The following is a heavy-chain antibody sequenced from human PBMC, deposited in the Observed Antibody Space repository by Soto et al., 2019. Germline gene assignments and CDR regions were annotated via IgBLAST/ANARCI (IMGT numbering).Heavy chain of an antibody. CDR3: AEDIRAEGLQDPEAAFDI. CDR2: ISWNSGSI. CDR1: GFTFDDYA. Sequence: EVQLVESGGGLVQPGRSLRLSCAASGFTFDDYAMHWVRQAPGKGLEWVSGISWNSGSIGYADSVKGRFTISRDNAKNSLYLQMNSLRAEDTALYYCAEDIRAEGLQDPEAAFDIWGQGTMVTVSS. J-gene: IGHJ3*02. D-gene: IGHD4-4*01. V-gene: IGHV3-9*01.